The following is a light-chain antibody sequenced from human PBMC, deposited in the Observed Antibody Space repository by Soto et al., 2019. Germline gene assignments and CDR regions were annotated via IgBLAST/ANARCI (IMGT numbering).Light chain of an antibody. Sequence: IVLTQSPATLSVSPGERATLSCRASQSVSSLLAWYQQKPRQAPRLLIYDTSTRATGIPARFSGSGSGTDFTLTISSLQSEDFAIYYCQKYNTWPYTFGQGTKLEIK. CDR3: QKYNTWPYT. CDR1: QSVSSL. J-gene: IGKJ2*01. V-gene: IGKV3-15*01. CDR2: DTS.